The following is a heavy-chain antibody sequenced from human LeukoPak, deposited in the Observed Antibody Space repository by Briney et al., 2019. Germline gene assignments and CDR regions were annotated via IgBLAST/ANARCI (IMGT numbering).Heavy chain of an antibody. J-gene: IGHJ4*02. D-gene: IGHD1-1*01. CDR3: ASLEY. V-gene: IGHV3-33*01. CDR2: YDGSNK. Sequence: YDGSNKYYADSVKGRFTISRDNSKNTLYLQMNSLRAEDTAVYYCASLEYWGQGTLVTVSS.